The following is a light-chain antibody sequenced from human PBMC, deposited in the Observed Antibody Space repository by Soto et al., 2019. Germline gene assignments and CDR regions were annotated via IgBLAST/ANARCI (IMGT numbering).Light chain of an antibody. CDR1: QNVHSD. CDR3: QQYNNWPLP. CDR2: DTS. V-gene: IGKV3-15*01. J-gene: IGKJ4*02. Sequence: EVVMTQSPDTLSVSPGHGATLSCRASQNVHSDLAGYQQKPCQAPRLVIFDTSPRATDIPVRFTGGGSGTEFTLTVSSLKSEDFAVYCCQQYNNWPLPFGGGTKVEIK.